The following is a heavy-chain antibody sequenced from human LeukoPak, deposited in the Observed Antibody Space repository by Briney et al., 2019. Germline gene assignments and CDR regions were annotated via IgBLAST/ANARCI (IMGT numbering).Heavy chain of an antibody. CDR2: IYYSGST. CDR3: ARGSPYHH. J-gene: IGHJ4*02. CDR1: GGSINIGDYC. V-gene: IGHV4-30-4*01. Sequence: PSETLSLTCTVSGGSINIGDYCWRWIRQHPGKGLEWIGYIYYSGSTYYNPSLKSRVTTSVDTSKNQFSLKLSSVTAADSAVYYCARGSPYHHWCQGTLVTVSS. D-gene: IGHD2-2*01.